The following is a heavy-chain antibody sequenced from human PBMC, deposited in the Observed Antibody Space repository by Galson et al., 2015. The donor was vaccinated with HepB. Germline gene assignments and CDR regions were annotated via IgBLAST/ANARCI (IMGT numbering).Heavy chain of an antibody. Sequence: SVKVSCKASGGTFSSYAISWVRQAPGQGLEWMGGIIPIFGTANYAQKFQGRVTITADESTSTAYMELSSLRSEDTAVYYCARSYSSSSRYFDYWGQGTLVAVSS. V-gene: IGHV1-69*13. CDR1: GGTFSSYA. D-gene: IGHD6-6*01. CDR3: ARSYSSSSRYFDY. CDR2: IIPIFGTA. J-gene: IGHJ4*02.